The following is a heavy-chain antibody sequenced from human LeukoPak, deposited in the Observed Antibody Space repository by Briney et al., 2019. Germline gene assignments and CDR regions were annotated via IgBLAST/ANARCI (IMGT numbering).Heavy chain of an antibody. CDR3: ARVPPTFTMYYMDV. D-gene: IGHD5-24*01. CDR2: ISNSEVSSITESGDGT. J-gene: IGHJ6*03. Sequence: PGGSLRLSCGASGFTLENYAINWVRQAPGKGLEWVSAISNSEVSSITESGDGTYHADSVKGRFTISRDSSKNTVSLQMNSLRAEDTAIYFCARVPPTFTMYYMDVWGKGTPVIVSS. V-gene: IGHV3-23*01. CDR1: GFTLENYA.